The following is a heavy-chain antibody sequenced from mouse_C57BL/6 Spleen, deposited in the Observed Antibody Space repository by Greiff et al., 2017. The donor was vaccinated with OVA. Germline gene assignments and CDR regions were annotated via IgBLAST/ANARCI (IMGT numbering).Heavy chain of an antibody. CDR1: EYEFPSHD. Sequence: DVKLQESGGGLVQPGESLKLSCESNEYEFPSHDMSWVRKTPEKRLELVAAINSDGGSTYYPDTMERRFIISRDNTKKTLYLQMSSLRSEDTALYYCARRGYYSGGAMDYWGQGTSVTVSS. CDR2: INSDGGST. V-gene: IGHV5-2*03. CDR3: ARRGYYSGGAMDY. D-gene: IGHD2-3*01. J-gene: IGHJ4*01.